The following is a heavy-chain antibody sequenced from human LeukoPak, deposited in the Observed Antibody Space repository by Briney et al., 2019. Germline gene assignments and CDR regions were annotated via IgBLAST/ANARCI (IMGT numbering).Heavy chain of an antibody. CDR1: GGSSSGYY. CDR3: ARGSPRAGRKTNWFDP. J-gene: IGHJ5*02. V-gene: IGHV4-34*01. Sequence: PSETLSLTCAVYGGSSSGYYWSWIRQPPGKGLEWIGEINHSGSTNYNPSLKSRVTISVDTSKNQFSLKLSSVTAVDTAVYYCARGSPRAGRKTNWFDPWGQGTLVTVSS. D-gene: IGHD6-25*01. CDR2: INHSGST.